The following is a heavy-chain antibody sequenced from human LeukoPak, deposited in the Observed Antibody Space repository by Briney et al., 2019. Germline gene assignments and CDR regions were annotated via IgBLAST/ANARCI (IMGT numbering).Heavy chain of an antibody. D-gene: IGHD2-2*01. V-gene: IGHV3-21*01. CDR3: AKDRDIVVVPGGIRQGLDY. CDR1: GFTFNDYT. J-gene: IGHJ4*02. Sequence: GGSLRLSCAASGFTFNDYTMTWVRQAPGKGLEWVSSITGDCNYIFHADSVKGRFTISRDNAQNSLFLELNSLRGEDTSVYYCAKDRDIVVVPGGIRQGLDYWGQGTLVTVSS. CDR2: ITGDCNYI.